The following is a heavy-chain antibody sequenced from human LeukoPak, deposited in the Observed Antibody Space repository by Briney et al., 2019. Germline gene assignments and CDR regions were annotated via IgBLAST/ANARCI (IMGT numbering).Heavy chain of an antibody. D-gene: IGHD6-6*01. Sequence: PGGSLKLSCAASGFTFSGSAMHWVREASGKGLEWVGRIRSKANSYATAYAASVKGRFTISRDDSKNTAYLQMNSLKTEDTAVYYCTSEYSSSCHYWGQGTLVTVSS. J-gene: IGHJ4*02. CDR1: GFTFSGSA. CDR2: IRSKANSYAT. V-gene: IGHV3-73*01. CDR3: TSEYSSSCHY.